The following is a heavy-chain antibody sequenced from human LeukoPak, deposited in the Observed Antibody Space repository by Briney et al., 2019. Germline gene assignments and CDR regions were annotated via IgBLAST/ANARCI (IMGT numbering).Heavy chain of an antibody. V-gene: IGHV1-2*02. CDR2: INPNSGGT. Sequence: ASVKVSCKASGYTFTDYYMHWVRQAPGQGLEWMGWINPNSGGTSSAKKFQGRVTMTRDTSIRTAYMELSRLRSDDTAAYYCARSYGSGRRDAFDIWGLGTMVIVSS. CDR1: GYTFTDYY. D-gene: IGHD3-10*01. CDR3: ARSYGSGRRDAFDI. J-gene: IGHJ3*02.